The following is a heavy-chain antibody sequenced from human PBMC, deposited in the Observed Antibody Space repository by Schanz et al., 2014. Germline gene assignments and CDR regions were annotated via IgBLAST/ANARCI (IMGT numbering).Heavy chain of an antibody. Sequence: QVQLQESGPGLVKPSGTLSLTCAVSGASISSSNWWSWVRQPPGKGLEWIAEINHGGSTNYNPSLKSRVTISVDPSKNQFSLKLRSVTAADTAVYYCARAARRTRVVPLYFDYWGQGTLVTVSS. V-gene: IGHV4-4*02. CDR2: INHGGST. CDR1: GASISSSNW. D-gene: IGHD2-2*01. CDR3: ARAARRTRVVPLYFDY. J-gene: IGHJ4*02.